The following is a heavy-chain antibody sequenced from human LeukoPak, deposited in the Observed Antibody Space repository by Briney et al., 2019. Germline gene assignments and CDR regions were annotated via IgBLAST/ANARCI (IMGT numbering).Heavy chain of an antibody. D-gene: IGHD3-10*01. CDR1: GFTPTSYA. CDR3: AKDYGRSSDPLFDF. J-gene: IGHJ4*02. Sequence: SLRPSCAASGFTPTSYAMSWGRRAPGQGLEWVSGITETVGSTYYADSLKGRFTISRDNSRNTLYLQMNSLRAEDTAVYYCAKDYGRSSDPLFDFWGQGSLVTVSS. V-gene: IGHV3-23*01. CDR2: ITETVGST.